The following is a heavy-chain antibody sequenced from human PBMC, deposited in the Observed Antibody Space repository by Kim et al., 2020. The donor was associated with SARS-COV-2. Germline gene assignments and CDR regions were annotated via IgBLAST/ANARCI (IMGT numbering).Heavy chain of an antibody. D-gene: IGHD4-17*01. CDR1: GFTFSNFW. CDR2: IKQNGSAK. J-gene: IGHJ5*01. Sequence: GGSLRLSCAASGFTFSNFWMNWIRQAPGKGLEWVAYIKQNGSAKYYVDSVKGRFTISRDNPKNSLYLQMNNLRAEDTAVYYCARDYGREGFVDFWGHGT. V-gene: IGHV3-7*01. CDR3: ARDYGREGFVDF.